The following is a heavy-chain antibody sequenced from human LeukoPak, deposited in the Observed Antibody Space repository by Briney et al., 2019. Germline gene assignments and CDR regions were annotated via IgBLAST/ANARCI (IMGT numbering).Heavy chain of an antibody. Sequence: SETLSLTCTVSGGSISSSSYYWGWIRQPPGKGLEWIGSIYYSGSTYYNPSLRSRVTISVETSKNQFSLKVRSMTAADTAVYYCARVPGVYYDRLTGYGSGWFDPWGQGTLVTVSS. CDR2: IYYSGST. V-gene: IGHV4-39*07. CDR3: ARVPGVYYDRLTGYGSGWFDP. CDR1: GGSISSSSYY. J-gene: IGHJ5*02. D-gene: IGHD3-9*01.